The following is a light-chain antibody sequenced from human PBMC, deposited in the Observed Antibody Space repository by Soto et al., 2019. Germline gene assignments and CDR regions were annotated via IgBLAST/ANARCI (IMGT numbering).Light chain of an antibody. Sequence: QSVLTQPASVSGSPGQSITISCTGTSGDVGTYNLVPWYQQHPGRAPKLIIFEVNKRPSGVSNRLSGSKSGNTASLAISGLQADDEADYHCCSYAGRSNVVCGGGTKLTVL. J-gene: IGLJ2*01. CDR1: SGDVGTYNL. CDR3: CSYAGRSNVV. V-gene: IGLV2-23*02. CDR2: EVN.